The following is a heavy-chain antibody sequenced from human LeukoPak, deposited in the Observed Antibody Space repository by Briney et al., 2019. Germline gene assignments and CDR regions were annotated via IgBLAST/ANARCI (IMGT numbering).Heavy chain of an antibody. CDR2: ITSSSTYT. D-gene: IGHD4-17*01. CDR3: NGYGDYLHGN. Sequence: GGSLRLSCAASGFSFSSYNMNWVRQTPGKGLEWVSSITSSSTYTFYADSVKGRFTISRDNARNSLYLQMNSLRAEDTAVYYCNGYGDYLHGNWGQGTLVTVSS. CDR1: GFSFSSYN. J-gene: IGHJ4*02. V-gene: IGHV3-21*04.